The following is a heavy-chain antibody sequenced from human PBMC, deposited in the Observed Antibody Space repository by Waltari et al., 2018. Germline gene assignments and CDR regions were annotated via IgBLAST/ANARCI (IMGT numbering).Heavy chain of an antibody. CDR3: ARQYYDFWSGKPSYGMDV. V-gene: IGHV1-69*01. Sequence: QVQLVQSGAEVKKPGSSVKVSCKASGGTFSSYAISWVRQAHGQGLEWMGVIIPIFGTANYAQKFQGRVTITADESTSTAYMELSSLRSEDTAVYYCARQYYDFWSGKPSYGMDVWGQGTTVTVSS. D-gene: IGHD3-3*01. J-gene: IGHJ6*02. CDR2: IIPIFGTA. CDR1: GGTFSSYA.